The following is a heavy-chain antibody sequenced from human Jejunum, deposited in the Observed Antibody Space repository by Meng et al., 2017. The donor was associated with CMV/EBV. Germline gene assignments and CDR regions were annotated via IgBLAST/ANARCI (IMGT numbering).Heavy chain of an antibody. Sequence: SCVASGFPFTRHWMIWVRQPPGKGLEWVANIKEDGSTKLYVDSVKGRFTISRDNSKNSLFLQMNSLRVEDTAVYYCARGPDIGAFWGQGTLVTVSS. D-gene: IGHD5-12*01. J-gene: IGHJ4*02. CDR1: GFPFTRHW. CDR2: IKEDGSTK. V-gene: IGHV3-7*01. CDR3: ARGPDIGAF.